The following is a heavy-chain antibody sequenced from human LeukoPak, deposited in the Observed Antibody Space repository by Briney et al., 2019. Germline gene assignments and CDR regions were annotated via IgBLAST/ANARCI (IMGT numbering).Heavy chain of an antibody. CDR1: GFTFSSYA. Sequence: GGSLRLSCAASGFTFSSYAMSWVRQAPGKGLEWVSGISGSGGSTYYADSVKGRFTISRENSKNTLYLQMDSLRAEDTAVYYCARDRGITMDWGQGTLVTVSS. CDR3: ARDRGITMD. J-gene: IGHJ4*02. D-gene: IGHD3-10*01. CDR2: ISGSGGST. V-gene: IGHV3-23*01.